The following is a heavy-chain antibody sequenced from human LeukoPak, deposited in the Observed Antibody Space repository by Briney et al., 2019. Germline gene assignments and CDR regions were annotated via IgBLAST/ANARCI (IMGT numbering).Heavy chain of an antibody. D-gene: IGHD6-6*01. V-gene: IGHV4-59*08. CDR2: IYYSGST. CDR1: GGSISSYY. J-gene: IGHJ3*02. CDR3: ARVSSSDAFDI. Sequence: SETLSLTCTVSGGSISSYYWSWIRQPPGKGLEWIGYIYYSGSTNYNPSLKSRVTISVDTSKNQFSLKLSSVTAADMAVYYCARVSSSDAFDIWGQGTMVTVSS.